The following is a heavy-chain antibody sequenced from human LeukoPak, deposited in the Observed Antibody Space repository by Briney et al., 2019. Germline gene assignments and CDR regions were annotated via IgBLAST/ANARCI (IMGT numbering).Heavy chain of an antibody. CDR3: AREQSMVAQPPETYYYYMDV. D-gene: IGHD3-10*01. CDR2: ISSSSSYI. Sequence: GGSLRLSCAASGFTFSSYSMNWVRQAPGKGLEWVSPISSSSSYIYYADSVKGRFTISRDNAKNSLYLQMNRLRAEDTAVYYCAREQSMVAQPPETYYYYMDVWGKGTTVTVSS. CDR1: GFTFSSYS. V-gene: IGHV3-21*01. J-gene: IGHJ6*03.